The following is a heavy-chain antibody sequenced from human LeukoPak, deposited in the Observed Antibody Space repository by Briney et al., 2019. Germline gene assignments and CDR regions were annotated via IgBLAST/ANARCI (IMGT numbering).Heavy chain of an antibody. CDR3: AKDRVDGSGSQFDS. CDR1: GFTFSRYG. J-gene: IGHJ4*02. Sequence: AGGSLRLSCVASGFTFSRYGMTWVRQAPGKGLQWVSAISGSGGSTYYADSVKGRFTISRDNSKNTLYLQINGLRAEDTAVYYCAKDRVDGSGSQFDSWGQGSLVTVSS. D-gene: IGHD3-10*01. V-gene: IGHV3-23*01. CDR2: ISGSGGST.